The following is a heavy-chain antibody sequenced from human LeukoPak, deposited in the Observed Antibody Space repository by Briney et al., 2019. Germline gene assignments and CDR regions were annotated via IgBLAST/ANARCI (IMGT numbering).Heavy chain of an antibody. Sequence: GGSLRLSCAASGFTVSSNYMSWVRQAPGKGLEWVSVIYSGGSTYYADSVKGRFTISRDNSKNTLYLQMNSLRAEDTAVYYCASRNLLWFGEFDYYYGIDVWGQGTTVTVSS. D-gene: IGHD3-10*01. V-gene: IGHV3-53*01. CDR2: IYSGGST. CDR1: GFTVSSNY. J-gene: IGHJ6*02. CDR3: ASRNLLWFGEFDYYYGIDV.